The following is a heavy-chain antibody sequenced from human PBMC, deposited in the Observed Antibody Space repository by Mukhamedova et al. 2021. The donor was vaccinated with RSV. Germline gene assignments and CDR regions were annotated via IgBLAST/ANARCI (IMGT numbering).Heavy chain of an antibody. Sequence: GLEWMGWINPYNGNTNFAQKLQGRVTMTIDTSTSTAFMELRTLTSDDTAVYYCARGGMSMVTYSYYYYMDVWGRGTTVTVSS. CDR3: ARGGMSMVTYSYYYYMDV. CDR2: INPYNGNT. J-gene: IGHJ6*03. D-gene: IGHD5-18*01. V-gene: IGHV1-18*01.